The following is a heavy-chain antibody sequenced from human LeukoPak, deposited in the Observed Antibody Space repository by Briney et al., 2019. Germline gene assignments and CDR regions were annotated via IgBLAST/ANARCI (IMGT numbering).Heavy chain of an antibody. CDR3: ARQEGYFDWFSPKTTLDY. CDR2: IYYSGST. CDR1: GGSISSSSYY. V-gene: IGHV4-39*01. J-gene: IGHJ4*02. D-gene: IGHD3-9*01. Sequence: SETLSLTCTVSGGSISSSSYYWGWIRQPPGKGLEWIGSIYYSGSTYYNPSLKSRVTISVDTSKNQFSLKLSSVTAADTAVYYCARQEGYFDWFSPKTTLDYWGQGTLVTASS.